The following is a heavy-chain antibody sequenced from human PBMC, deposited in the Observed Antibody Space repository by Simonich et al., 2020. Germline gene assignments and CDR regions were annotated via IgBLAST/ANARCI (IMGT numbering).Heavy chain of an antibody. D-gene: IGHD1-1*01. CDR1: GFTFDDYG. Sequence: EVQLVESGGGVVRPGGSLRLSCAASGFTFDDYGMSWVRQAAGKGVDGVSGIKWNGGGKGYADSVKGRFTISRDNAKNSLYLQMNSLRAEDTALYHCARGRNDFDYWGQGTLVTVSS. J-gene: IGHJ4*02. CDR3: ARGRNDFDY. V-gene: IGHV3-20*01. CDR2: IKWNGGGK.